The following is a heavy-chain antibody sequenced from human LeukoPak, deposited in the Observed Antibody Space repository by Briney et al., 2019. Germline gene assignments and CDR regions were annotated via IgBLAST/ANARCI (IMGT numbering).Heavy chain of an antibody. J-gene: IGHJ4*02. CDR1: GFTFSSFG. D-gene: IGHD3-9*01. V-gene: IGHV3-23*01. Sequence: GGTLRLSCAASGFTFSSFGMSWVRQAPGKGLEWVSAISGSGDNTYYADSVKGRFTISRDNSKNTLYLQMNSLRAEDTARYFCAEDPILTGFYNDGRWGQGTLVIVSS. CDR2: ISGSGDNT. CDR3: AEDPILTGFYNDGR.